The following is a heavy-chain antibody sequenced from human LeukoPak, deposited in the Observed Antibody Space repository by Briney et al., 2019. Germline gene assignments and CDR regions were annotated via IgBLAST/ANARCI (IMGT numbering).Heavy chain of an antibody. CDR1: GFTFSSYE. J-gene: IGHJ3*02. Sequence: GGSLRLSCAASGFTFSSYEMNWVRQAPGKGLEWVSYISDSGTGLYYADSVKGRFTISRDNAKNSLSLQMNSLRAEDTAIYYCARGVAAHDAFDIWGQGTMVTVSS. V-gene: IGHV3-48*03. CDR2: ISDSGTGL. CDR3: ARGVAAHDAFDI. D-gene: IGHD6-6*01.